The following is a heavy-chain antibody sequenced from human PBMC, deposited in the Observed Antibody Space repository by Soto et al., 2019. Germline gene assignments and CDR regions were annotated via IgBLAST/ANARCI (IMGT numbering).Heavy chain of an antibody. Sequence: QGQLVQSAAEVKNPGASVRVSCKASGYTFTNYGISWVRQAPGQGLEWMGWISVYNGNSNYAQKLKGRVTVTTDTSTRTAYMELRSLRSDDTAVYYCARLNTVTGGSYWFDPWGQGTLVTVSS. D-gene: IGHD4-17*01. J-gene: IGHJ5*02. CDR2: ISVYNGNS. V-gene: IGHV1-18*04. CDR3: ARLNTVTGGSYWFDP. CDR1: GYTFTNYG.